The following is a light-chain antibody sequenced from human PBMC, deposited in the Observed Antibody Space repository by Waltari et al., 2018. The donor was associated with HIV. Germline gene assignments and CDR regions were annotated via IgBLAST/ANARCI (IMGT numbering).Light chain of an antibody. CDR1: NNNVGFQG. Sequence: QAGLTQPPSVSKGLRQTATLTCTGNNNNVGFQGAAWLQQRPGHPPKLLSYRNNNRPSGISERFSASRSGNTASLTIAGLQPEDEADYYCSAWDSSLNVWMFGGGTKLTFL. CDR3: SAWDSSLNVWM. CDR2: RNN. J-gene: IGLJ3*02. V-gene: IGLV10-54*04.